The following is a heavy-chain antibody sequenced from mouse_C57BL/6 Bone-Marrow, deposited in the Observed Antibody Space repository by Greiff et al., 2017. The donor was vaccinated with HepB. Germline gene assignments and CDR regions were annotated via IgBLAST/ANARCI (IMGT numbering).Heavy chain of an antibody. CDR3: PITTVVANWYFDV. J-gene: IGHJ1*03. CDR1: GYTFTDYY. D-gene: IGHD1-1*01. V-gene: IGHV1-19*01. CDR2: INPYNGGT. Sequence: EVQLQQSGPVLVKPGASVKMSCKASGYTFTDYYMNWVKQSHGKSLEWIGVINPYNGGTSYNQKFKGKATLTVDKSSSTAYMELNSLTSEDSAVYYCPITTVVANWYFDVWGTGTTVTVSS.